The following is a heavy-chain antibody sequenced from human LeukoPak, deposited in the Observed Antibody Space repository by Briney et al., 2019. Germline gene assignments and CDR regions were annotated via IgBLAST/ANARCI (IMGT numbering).Heavy chain of an antibody. D-gene: IGHD3-3*01. CDR3: ARGCPTYYDFWSGYYYSQAPGMDV. CDR2: IKQDGSEK. V-gene: IGHV3-7*03. CDR1: GFTFSSYW. J-gene: IGHJ6*02. Sequence: GGSLRLSCAASGFTFSSYWMSWVRQAPGKGLEWVANIKQDGSEKYYVDSVKGRFTISRDNAKNSLYLQMNSLRAEDTVVYYCARGCPTYYDFWSGYYYSQAPGMDVWGQGTTVTVPS.